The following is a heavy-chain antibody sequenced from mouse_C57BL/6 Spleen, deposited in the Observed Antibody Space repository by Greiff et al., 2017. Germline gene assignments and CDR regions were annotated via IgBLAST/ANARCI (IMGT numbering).Heavy chain of an antibody. J-gene: IGHJ2*01. Sequence: VQLQQSGAELVKPGASVKLSCTASGFNIKDYYMHWVKQRTEQGLEWIGRLDPEDGDPKSAPRFQGKATIPADTSSNTADLQLSSLTSEDTSVYYCARREVYGNGYYVDYGGQGNTRTVSS. V-gene: IGHV14-2*01. D-gene: IGHD2-1*01. CDR3: ARREVYGNGYYVDY. CDR1: GFNIKDYY. CDR2: LDPEDGDP.